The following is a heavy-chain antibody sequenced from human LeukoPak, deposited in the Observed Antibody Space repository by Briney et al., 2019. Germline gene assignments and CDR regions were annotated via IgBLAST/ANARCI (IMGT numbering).Heavy chain of an antibody. CDR3: AKEYCTSTNCRVYFYFFMDV. J-gene: IGHJ6*03. V-gene: IGHV1-69*06. D-gene: IGHD2-2*01. CDR2: IIPIFGTT. CDR1: GYMFTSYG. Sequence: ASVKVPCKASGYMFTSYGISWVRQAPGQGLEWMGGIIPIFGTTNYARKFRGRVTLTADKSTRTAYMELSSLRAEDTAVYYCAKEYCTSTNCRVYFYFFMDVWGKGTTVTISS.